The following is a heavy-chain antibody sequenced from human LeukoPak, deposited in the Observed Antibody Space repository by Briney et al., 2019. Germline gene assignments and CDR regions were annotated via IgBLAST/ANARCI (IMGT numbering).Heavy chain of an antibody. D-gene: IGHD3-22*01. J-gene: IGHJ4*02. CDR1: GFTFSSYG. V-gene: IGHV3-30*18. CDR2: ISYDGSNK. CDR3: AKDEGPVVVMPFDY. Sequence: GGSLRLSCAASGFTFSSYGMHWVRQAPGKGLEWVAVISYDGSNKYYADSVEGRFTISRDNSKNTLYLQMNSLRAEDTAVYYCAKDEGPVVVMPFDYWGQGTLVTVSS.